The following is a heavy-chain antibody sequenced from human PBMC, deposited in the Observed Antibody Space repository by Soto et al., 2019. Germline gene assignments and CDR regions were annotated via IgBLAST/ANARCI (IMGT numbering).Heavy chain of an antibody. V-gene: IGHV1-69*13. CDR1: GGTFSSYA. CDR2: INPIFGTA. Sequence: GASVKVSCKASGGTFSSYAISWVRQAPGQGLEWMGGINPIFGTANYAQKFQGRVTITADESTSTAYMELSSLRSEDTAVYYCARGYDSSGYYKHRRYYFDYWGQGTLVTVSS. D-gene: IGHD3-22*01. J-gene: IGHJ4*02. CDR3: ARGYDSSGYYKHRRYYFDY.